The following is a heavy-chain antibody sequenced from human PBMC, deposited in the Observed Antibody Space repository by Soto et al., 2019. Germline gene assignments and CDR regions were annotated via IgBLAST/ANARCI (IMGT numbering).Heavy chain of an antibody. Sequence: QVQLVQSGAEVKKPESSVKVSCKAPGGTFSTYAISWVRQAPGQGLEWMGGIIPMFGTANYAQRFEDRVTLTGFQSTNTVYMELTSLTSQDTAVYFCASVIKLSLRRINNGYSGWGQGALVTGSS. J-gene: IGHJ4*02. CDR2: IIPMFGTA. CDR1: GGTFSTYA. V-gene: IGHV1-69*12. CDR3: ASVIKLSLRRINNGYSG. D-gene: IGHD4-17*01.